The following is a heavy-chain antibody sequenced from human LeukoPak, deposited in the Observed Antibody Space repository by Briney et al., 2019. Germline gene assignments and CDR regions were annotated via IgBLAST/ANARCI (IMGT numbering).Heavy chain of an antibody. CDR3: ARHLTDTYCSGGSCYMYYFEY. CDR2: IYYSGST. CDR1: GGSIGSYY. V-gene: IGHV4-59*08. Sequence: SETLSLTCTVSGGSIGSYYWSWIRQPPGKGLEWIGYIYYSGSTKYNPSLKSRVTISVDTSKNQFSLKLTSVTAADTAVYYCARHLTDTYCSGGSCYMYYFEYWGQGTLVTVSS. D-gene: IGHD2-15*01. J-gene: IGHJ4*02.